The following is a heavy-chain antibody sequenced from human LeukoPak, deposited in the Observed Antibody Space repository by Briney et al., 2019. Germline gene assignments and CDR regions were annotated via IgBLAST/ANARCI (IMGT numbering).Heavy chain of an antibody. CDR3: ARDPLTVPTTGGAS. CDR1: GYTFTGYY. CDR2: INPNSGGT. Sequence: ASVKVSCKASGYTFTGYYMHWVRQAPGQGLEWMGWINPNSGGTNYAQKFQGRVTMTRDTSISTAYMELSRLRSDDTAVYYCARDPLTVPTTGGASWGQGTLVTVSS. J-gene: IGHJ5*02. D-gene: IGHD4-4*01. V-gene: IGHV1-2*02.